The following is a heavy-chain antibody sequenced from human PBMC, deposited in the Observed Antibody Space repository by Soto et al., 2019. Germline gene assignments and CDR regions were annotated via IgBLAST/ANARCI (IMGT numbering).Heavy chain of an antibody. CDR1: GFTFSNAW. Sequence: WGSLRLSCAASGFTFSNAWMSWVRQAPGRGLEWVGRIKSKTDGGTTDYAAPVKGRFTISRDDSKNTLYLQMNSLRAEDTAVYYCAMCSPGITGRDDAFDIWGQGTMVTVSS. J-gene: IGHJ3*02. V-gene: IGHV3-15*01. CDR2: IKSKTDGGTT. CDR3: AMCSPGITGRDDAFDI. D-gene: IGHD1-20*01.